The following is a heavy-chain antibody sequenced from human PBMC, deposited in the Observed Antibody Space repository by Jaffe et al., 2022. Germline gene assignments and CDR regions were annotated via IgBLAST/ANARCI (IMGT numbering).Heavy chain of an antibody. CDR3: AKPRDTAMVTAFTYYYYYMDV. CDR1: GFTFSSYA. J-gene: IGHJ6*03. CDR2: ISGSGGST. D-gene: IGHD5-18*01. V-gene: IGHV3-23*01. Sequence: EVQLLESGGGLVQPGGSLRLSCAASGFTFSSYAMSWVRQAPGKGLEWVSAISGSGGSTYYADSVKGRFTISRDNSKNTLYLQMNSLRAEDTAVYYCAKPRDTAMVTAFTYYYYYMDVWGKGTTVTVSS.